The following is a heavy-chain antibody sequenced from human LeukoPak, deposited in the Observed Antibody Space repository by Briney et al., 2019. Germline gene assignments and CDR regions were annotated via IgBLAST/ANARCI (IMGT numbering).Heavy chain of an antibody. D-gene: IGHD2-15*01. CDR1: GYTFTRYA. CDR3: ARGYCSGGSCYPHYYYGMDV. Sequence: ASVKVSCKASGYTFTRYAMNWVRQAPGQGLEWMGWINTNTGNPTYAQGFTGRFVFSLDTSVSTAYLQISSLKAEDTAVYYCARGYCSGGSCYPHYYYGMDVWGQGTTVTVSS. J-gene: IGHJ6*02. V-gene: IGHV7-4-1*02. CDR2: INTNTGNP.